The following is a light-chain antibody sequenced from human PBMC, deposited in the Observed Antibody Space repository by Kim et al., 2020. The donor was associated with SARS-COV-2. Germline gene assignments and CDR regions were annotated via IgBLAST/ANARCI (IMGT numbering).Light chain of an antibody. V-gene: IGLV2-18*02. J-gene: IGLJ1*01. CDR3: NSYTSTSTFV. CDR1: SSDVGTYNR. CDR2: EVS. Sequence: QSALTQPPAVSGSPGQSITISCTGASSDVGTYNRVSWYQQPPGTAPKLLIYEVSHRPSGVPDRFSGSKSGNTASLTISGLQAADEADYFCNSYTSTSTFVFGTWTKVTVL.